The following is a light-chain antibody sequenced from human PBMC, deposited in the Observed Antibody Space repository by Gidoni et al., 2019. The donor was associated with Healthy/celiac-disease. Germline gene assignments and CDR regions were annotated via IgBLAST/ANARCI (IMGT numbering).Light chain of an antibody. CDR2: GAS. Sequence: ELVMTQSPATLSVSPGERATLSCMASQSVSSNLAWYQQKPGQAPRLLIYGASTRATGIPARFSGSGSGTEFTLTISSLQSEEFAVYYCQQYNNWPPLTFGGXTKVEIK. V-gene: IGKV3-15*01. J-gene: IGKJ4*02. CDR3: QQYNNWPPLT. CDR1: QSVSSN.